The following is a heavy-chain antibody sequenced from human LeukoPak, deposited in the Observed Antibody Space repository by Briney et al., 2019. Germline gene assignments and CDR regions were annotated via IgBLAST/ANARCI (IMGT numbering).Heavy chain of an antibody. J-gene: IGHJ4*02. D-gene: IGHD5-18*01. V-gene: IGHV3-30-3*01. Sequence: PGRSLRLSCAASGFMLSNYAMYWVRQAPGKGLEWVASLSHDGNDKNKYYADSVKGRFTVSRDNSKDTLYLQMNSLRPEDTAVYYCARGGVALVISWVWDYWGQGTLVTVSS. CDR3: ARGGVALVISWVWDY. CDR1: GFMLSNYA. CDR2: LSHDGNDKNK.